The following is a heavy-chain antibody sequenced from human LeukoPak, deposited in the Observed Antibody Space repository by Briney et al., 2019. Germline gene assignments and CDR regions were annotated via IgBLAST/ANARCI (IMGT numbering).Heavy chain of an antibody. J-gene: IGHJ4*02. Sequence: GGSLRLSCAASGFTFSSYGMHWVRQAPGKGLEWVAVISYDGSNKYYADSVKGRFTISRDNAKNSLYLQMNSLRAEDTAVYFCARPADYYDSSGYYDYWGQGTLVTVSS. V-gene: IGHV3-30*03. CDR2: ISYDGSNK. D-gene: IGHD3-22*01. CDR1: GFTFSSYG. CDR3: ARPADYYDSSGYYDY.